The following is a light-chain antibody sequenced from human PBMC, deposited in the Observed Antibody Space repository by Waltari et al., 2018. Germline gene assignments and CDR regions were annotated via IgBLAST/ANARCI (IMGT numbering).Light chain of an antibody. Sequence: EIALTQSPGTLSLSPGERATLSCRASQTISGSWLTWYQRKPGQAPRLLIDGASSRATGIPVRFSGSGSGTDFTLTISRLEPEDSAVYYCQQYDGSSVTFGGGTKVEVK. CDR1: QTISGSW. CDR2: GAS. CDR3: QQYDGSSVT. V-gene: IGKV3-20*01. J-gene: IGKJ4*01.